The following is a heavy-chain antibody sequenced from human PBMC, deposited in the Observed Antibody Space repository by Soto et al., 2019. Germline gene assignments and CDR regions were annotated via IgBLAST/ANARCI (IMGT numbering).Heavy chain of an antibody. CDR1: GGSISSSNW. D-gene: IGHD3-22*01. Sequence: QVQLQESGPGLVKPSGTLSLTCAVSGGSISSSNWWGWVRQPPGKGLEWIGEIYHSGSTSYNPSLESRVTISVDKSKKQFSLKLTSVTAADTAVYYCARVHSSGRPHYYYGMDVWGQGTTVTVS. V-gene: IGHV4-4*02. J-gene: IGHJ6*02. CDR3: ARVHSSGRPHYYYGMDV. CDR2: IYHSGST.